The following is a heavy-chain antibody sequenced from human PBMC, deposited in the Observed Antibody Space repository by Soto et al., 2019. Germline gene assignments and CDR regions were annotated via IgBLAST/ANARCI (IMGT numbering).Heavy chain of an antibody. CDR2: INHSGST. J-gene: IGHJ4*02. Sequence: SETLSLTCAVYGGSFSGYYWSWIRQPPGKGLEWIGEINHSGSTNYNPSLKSRVTISVDTSKNQFSLKLSSVTAADTAVYYCARMRSLDYWGQGTLVTVSS. CDR1: GGSFSGYY. V-gene: IGHV4-34*01. CDR3: ARMRSLDY.